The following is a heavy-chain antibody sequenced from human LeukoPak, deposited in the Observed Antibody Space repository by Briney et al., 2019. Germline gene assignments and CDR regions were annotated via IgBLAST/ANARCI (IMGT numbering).Heavy chain of an antibody. CDR1: GFTFSNNP. CDR3: ATTKQARRYFDY. V-gene: IGHV3-23*01. CDR2: ISGSGGNT. J-gene: IGHJ4*02. D-gene: IGHD1-1*01. Sequence: GWSLRLSCVGSGFTFSNNPLSWVRQAPGKGLEWVSAISGSGGNTYYADSVRGRFTISRDNSKNTLFLQMNTLRADDTAVYYCATTKQARRYFDYWGQGTLVTVSS.